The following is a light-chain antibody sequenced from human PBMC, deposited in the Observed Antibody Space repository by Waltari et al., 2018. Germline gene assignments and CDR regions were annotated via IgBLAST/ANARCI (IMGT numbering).Light chain of an antibody. CDR2: EDK. CDR3: QAWDTSTSVV. Sequence: SYELTQPPSVSVSPGQTASITCSGHKMRDQSVSWYQQRPGPAPVLFTDEDKKRPSGIPERFSGSNSGNTATLTISGTQANDEADYYCQAWDTSTSVVFGGGTQLTVL. CDR1: KMRDQS. J-gene: IGLJ2*01. V-gene: IGLV3-1*01.